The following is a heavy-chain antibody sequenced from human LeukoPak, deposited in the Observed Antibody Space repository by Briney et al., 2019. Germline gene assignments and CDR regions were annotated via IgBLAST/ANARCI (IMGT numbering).Heavy chain of an antibody. Sequence: LSGGSLRLSCAASGFTFSSYAMSWVRQAPGKGLEWVSYISSSGSTIYYADSVKGRFTISRDNAKNSLYLQMNSLRAEDTAVYYCARLYSSSWYWFDPWGQGTLVTVSS. CDR1: GFTFSSYA. CDR3: ARLYSSSWYWFDP. V-gene: IGHV3-48*04. D-gene: IGHD6-13*01. CDR2: ISSSGSTI. J-gene: IGHJ5*02.